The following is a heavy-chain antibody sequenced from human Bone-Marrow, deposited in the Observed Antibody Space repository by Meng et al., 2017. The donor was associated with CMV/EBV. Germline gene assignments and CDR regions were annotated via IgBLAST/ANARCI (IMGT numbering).Heavy chain of an antibody. V-gene: IGHV3-21*01. CDR1: GFTFSSYG. D-gene: IGHD3-16*01. CDR2: ISSSSSYI. J-gene: IGHJ3*02. CDR3: ARDLAGDAFDI. Sequence: GGSLRLSCAASGFTFSSYGMHWVRQAPGKGLEWVSSISSSSSYIYYADSVKGRFTISRDNAKNSLYLQMNSLRAEDTAVYYCARDLAGDAFDIWGQGTMVTVSS.